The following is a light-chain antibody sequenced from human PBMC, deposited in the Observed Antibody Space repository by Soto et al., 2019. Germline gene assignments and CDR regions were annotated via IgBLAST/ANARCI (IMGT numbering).Light chain of an antibody. Sequence: QSALTQPASVSGSPGQTITISCTGTSSDVGGYAYVSWYQQYPGKVPKLVISEVSNRPSGVSHRFSGSKSGNTASLTISGLQAEDEADYYCCSFTSGNTAYVFGTGTKLTVL. CDR2: EVS. J-gene: IGLJ1*01. CDR1: SSDVGGYAY. CDR3: CSFTSGNTAYV. V-gene: IGLV2-14*01.